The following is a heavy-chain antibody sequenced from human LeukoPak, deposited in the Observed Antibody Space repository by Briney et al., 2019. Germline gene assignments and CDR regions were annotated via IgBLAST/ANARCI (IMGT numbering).Heavy chain of an antibody. J-gene: IGHJ6*04. V-gene: IGHV1-69*13. CDR3: ARESREWPGGCGSTSCQSYYYYGMDV. D-gene: IGHD2-2*01. Sequence: ASVKVSCKASGGTFSSYAISWVRQAPGQGLEWMGGIIPIFGTANYAQKFQGRVTITADESTSTAYMELSSLRPEDTAVYYCARESREWPGGCGSTSCQSYYYYGMDVWGKGTTVTVSS. CDR1: GGTFSSYA. CDR2: IIPIFGTA.